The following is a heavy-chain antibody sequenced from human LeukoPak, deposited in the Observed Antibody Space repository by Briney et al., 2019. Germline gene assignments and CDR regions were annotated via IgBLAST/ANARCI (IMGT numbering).Heavy chain of an antibody. CDR3: ARGYCGGDCYGD. CDR2: IGSSSSYT. Sequence: GGSLRLSCAASGFTFSDYYMSWIRQAPGKGLEWVSYIGSSSSYTNYADSVKGRFTISRDNAKNSLYLQMNSLRAEDMAVYYCARGYCGGDCYGDWGQGTLVTVSS. D-gene: IGHD2-21*02. CDR1: GFTFSDYY. V-gene: IGHV3-11*06. J-gene: IGHJ1*01.